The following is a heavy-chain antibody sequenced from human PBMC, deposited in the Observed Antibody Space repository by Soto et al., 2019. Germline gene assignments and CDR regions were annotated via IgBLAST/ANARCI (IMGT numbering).Heavy chain of an antibody. D-gene: IGHD2-21*02. J-gene: IGHJ3*02. CDR3: ARGGGAYCVVDCPHLSCAFDI. CDR1: GGTFSSYA. V-gene: IGHV1-69*06. CDR2: IIPIFGTA. Sequence: QVQLVQSGAVVKKPGSSVKVSCKASGGTFSSYAISWVRQAPGQGLEWMGGIIPIFGTANYAQKFQGRVTISADKSTRTAYMELGSLRSEGTAVYYFARGGGAYCVVDCPHLSCAFDIWGQGTIVTVSS.